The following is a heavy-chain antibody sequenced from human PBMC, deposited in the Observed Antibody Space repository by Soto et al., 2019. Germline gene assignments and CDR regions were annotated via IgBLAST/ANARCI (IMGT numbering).Heavy chain of an antibody. CDR3: ARTTGRASAAP. CDR1: GFTFSYYE. J-gene: IGHJ5*02. V-gene: IGHV3-48*03. D-gene: IGHD6-13*01. CDR2: ISHTDRVA. Sequence: EVQLAESGGDLVQSGGSLRLSCVGSGFTFSYYEMNWVRQAPGKGLERVEFISHTDRVAHHPDSVKGCFTISRDNAKNSLFLAIPNLRVADPAVYSWARTTGRASAAPLGQGTLVSVSS.